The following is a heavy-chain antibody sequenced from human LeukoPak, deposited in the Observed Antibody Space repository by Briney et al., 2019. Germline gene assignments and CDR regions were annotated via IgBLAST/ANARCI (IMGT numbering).Heavy chain of an antibody. J-gene: IGHJ5*02. CDR2: INPSGGST. Sequence: ASVKVSCKASGYTFTGYYMHWVRQAPGQGLEWMGIINPSGGSTSYAQKFQGRVTMTRDTSTSTVYMELSSLRSEDTAVYYCARDLGACSSTSCYYNWFDPWGQGTLVTVSS. V-gene: IGHV1-46*01. D-gene: IGHD2-2*01. CDR3: ARDLGACSSTSCYYNWFDP. CDR1: GYTFTGYY.